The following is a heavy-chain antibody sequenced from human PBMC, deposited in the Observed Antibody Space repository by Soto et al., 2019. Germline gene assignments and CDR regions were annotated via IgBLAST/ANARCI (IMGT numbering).Heavy chain of an antibody. V-gene: IGHV1-18*01. Sequence: ASVKVSCKASGYTFTSYGISWVRQAPGQGLEWMGWISAYNGNTNYAQKLQGRVTMTTDTSTSTAYMELRSLRSDDTAVYYCARAGTQLTAMAYYYYYYYMDVWGKGTTVTVSS. CDR1: GYTFTSYG. J-gene: IGHJ6*03. CDR2: ISAYNGNT. D-gene: IGHD5-18*01. CDR3: ARAGTQLTAMAYYYYYYYMDV.